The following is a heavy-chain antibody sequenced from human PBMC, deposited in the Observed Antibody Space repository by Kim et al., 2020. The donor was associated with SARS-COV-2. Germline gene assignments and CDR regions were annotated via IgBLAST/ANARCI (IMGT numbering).Heavy chain of an antibody. D-gene: IGHD6-19*01. CDR3: ARDSADSSGWYVPDY. CDR1: GYTFTSYA. V-gene: IGHV1-3*01. CDR2: INAGNGNT. J-gene: IGHJ4*02. Sequence: ASVKVSCKASGYTFTSYAMHWVRQAPGQRLEWMGWINAGNGNTKYSQKFQGRVTITRDTSASTAYMELSSLRSEDTAVYYCARDSADSSGWYVPDYWGQGTLVTVSS.